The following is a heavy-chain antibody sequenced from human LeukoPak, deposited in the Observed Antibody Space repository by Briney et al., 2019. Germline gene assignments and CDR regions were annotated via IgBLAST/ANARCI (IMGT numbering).Heavy chain of an antibody. CDR1: GGSISSYY. V-gene: IGHV4-59*12. CDR2: IYYSGST. CDR3: ARGFTVTPPSGY. D-gene: IGHD4-17*01. Sequence: SETLSLTCTVSGGSISSYYWSWIRQPPGKGLEWIGYIYYSGSTNYNPSLKSRVTISVDTSKNQFSLKVSSVTAADTAVYYCARGFTVTPPSGYWGQGTLVTVSS. J-gene: IGHJ4*02.